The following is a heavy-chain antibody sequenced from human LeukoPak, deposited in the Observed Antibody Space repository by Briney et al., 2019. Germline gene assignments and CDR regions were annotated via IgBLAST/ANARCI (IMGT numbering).Heavy chain of an antibody. CDR3: ARSIPYGTTRYGRSDY. CDR1: GFPFSSYS. V-gene: IGHV3-7*03. Sequence: GGSLRLSCAASGFPFSSYSMTWVRQAPGKGLEWVANIKPDGTTKFYVDSVKGRFTISRDNALNSLYLQMNSLRAEDTAIYYCARSIPYGTTRYGRSDYWGQGTLVTASS. J-gene: IGHJ4*02. CDR2: IKPDGTTK. D-gene: IGHD2-21*01.